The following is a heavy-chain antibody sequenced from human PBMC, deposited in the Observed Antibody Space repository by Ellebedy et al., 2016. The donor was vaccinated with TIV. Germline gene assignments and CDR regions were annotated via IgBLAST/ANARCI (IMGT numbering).Heavy chain of an antibody. Sequence: MPSDTLSLTCSLSGSSITTYYWSWIRQPPGKGLEWIGYIYNVELTNYSPSLKSRTSISIDTSKKQFSLNLTSVTVADTALYFCARGVVRGVAAFDIWGRGTMVIVSS. CDR1: GSSITTYY. D-gene: IGHD3-10*01. CDR3: ARGVVRGVAAFDI. CDR2: IYNVELT. J-gene: IGHJ3*02. V-gene: IGHV4-59*01.